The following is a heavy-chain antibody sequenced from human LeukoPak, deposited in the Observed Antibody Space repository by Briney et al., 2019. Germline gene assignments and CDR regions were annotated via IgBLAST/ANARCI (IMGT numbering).Heavy chain of an antibody. V-gene: IGHV3-48*01. D-gene: IGHD3-16*01. CDR1: GFTFSTYS. Sequence: GGSLRLSCAASGFTFSTYSMNGGRQAPGKGREGVSYISGRSGTIYYADSVKGRFTISRENAKNSLYMQMNSLRAEDTAVYYCARRSEFGVLYYMDVWGKGTTVTVSS. CDR3: ARRSEFGVLYYMDV. J-gene: IGHJ6*03. CDR2: ISGRSGTI.